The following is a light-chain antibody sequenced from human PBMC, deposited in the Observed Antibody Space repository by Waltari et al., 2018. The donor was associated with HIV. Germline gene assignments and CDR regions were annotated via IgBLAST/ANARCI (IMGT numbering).Light chain of an antibody. CDR2: NND. CDR3: ASWDDKLDGWV. Sequence: QSLLPQPPSASGPPGQRVTISCSGSYSNIGSNTVNWHQQLPGSAPRALIYNNDQRPPGVPDRFSGSKSGTSASLAISGLQSEDQGDYYCASWDDKLDGWVFGGGTRLTVL. V-gene: IGLV1-44*01. CDR1: YSNIGSNT. J-gene: IGLJ3*02.